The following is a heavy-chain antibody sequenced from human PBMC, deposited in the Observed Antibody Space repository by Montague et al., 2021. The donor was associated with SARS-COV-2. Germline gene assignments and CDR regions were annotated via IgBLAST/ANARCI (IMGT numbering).Heavy chain of an antibody. CDR1: GGSIKTYIW. V-gene: IGHV4-4*02. Sequence: SETLSLTCAVSGGSIKTYIWWSWVRQAPGKGLEWLGEILHSGTANYTPSLRSRVTTSVDKSRNEFFLMLSSLTAADTAVYFCAKDVSLSVAALDSWGQGTLVAVSS. D-gene: IGHD6-19*01. CDR2: ILHSGTA. J-gene: IGHJ4*02. CDR3: AKDVSLSVAALDS.